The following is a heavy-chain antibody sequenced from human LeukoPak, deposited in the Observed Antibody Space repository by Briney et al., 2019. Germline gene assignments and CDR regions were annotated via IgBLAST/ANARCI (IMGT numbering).Heavy chain of an antibody. Sequence: PSETLSLTCTVSGGSVSSGSYYWSWIRQPPGKGLEWIGYIYYSGSTYYNPSLKSRVTISVDTSKNQFSLKLSSVTAADTAVYFCARSGSCSSTSCQWFGYWGQGTLVTVSS. CDR2: IYYSGST. D-gene: IGHD2-2*01. V-gene: IGHV4-61*01. J-gene: IGHJ4*02. CDR3: ARSGSCSSTSCQWFGY. CDR1: GGSVSSGSYY.